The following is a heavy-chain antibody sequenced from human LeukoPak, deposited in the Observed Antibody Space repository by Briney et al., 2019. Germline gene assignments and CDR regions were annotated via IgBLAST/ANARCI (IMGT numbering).Heavy chain of an antibody. CDR2: ISAYNGNT. J-gene: IGHJ6*02. Sequence: ASVKVSCKASGYTFTSYGISWVRQAPGQGLEWMGWISAYNGNTNYAQKLQGRVTMTTDTSTSTAYMELRSLRSDDTAVYYCARELELRYYYYYGMDVWGQGTTVTVS. D-gene: IGHD1-7*01. CDR3: ARELELRYYYYYGMDV. V-gene: IGHV1-18*01. CDR1: GYTFTSYG.